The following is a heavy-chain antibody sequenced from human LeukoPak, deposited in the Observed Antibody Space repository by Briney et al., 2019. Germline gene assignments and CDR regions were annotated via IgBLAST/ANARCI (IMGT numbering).Heavy chain of an antibody. CDR1: GGSFSGYY. Sequence: PSETLSLTCAVYGGSFSGYYWSWIRQPPWKGLEWIGEINHSGSTNYNPSLKSRVTMSVDTSKNQFSLKLSSVTAADTAVYYCARGAYYYDSSGYYYDNFDYWGQGTLVTVSS. CDR3: ARGAYYYDSSGYYYDNFDY. D-gene: IGHD3-22*01. V-gene: IGHV4-34*01. CDR2: INHSGST. J-gene: IGHJ4*02.